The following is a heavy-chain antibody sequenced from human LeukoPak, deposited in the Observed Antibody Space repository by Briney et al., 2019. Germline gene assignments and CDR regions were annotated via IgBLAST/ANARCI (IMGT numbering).Heavy chain of an antibody. V-gene: IGHV3-7*01. CDR2: IRQDGSEK. D-gene: IGHD3-22*01. CDR1: GGSISSSSYY. J-gene: IGHJ1*01. Sequence: ETLSLTCTVSGGSISSSSYYWGWIRQPPGKGLEWVANIRQDGSEKYYVDSVKGRFTISRDNAKNSLYLQMISLRAEDTAVYYCVIMTSYYDSSGYYPFQHWGQGTLVTVSS. CDR3: VIMTSYYDSSGYYPFQH.